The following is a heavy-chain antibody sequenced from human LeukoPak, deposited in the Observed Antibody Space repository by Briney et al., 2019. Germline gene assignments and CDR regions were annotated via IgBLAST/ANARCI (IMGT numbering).Heavy chain of an antibody. CDR3: ARQIYGDLYYFDY. Sequence: SQTLSLTCTVSGGSISSGDYYWSWIRQPPGKGLEWIGYIYYSGSSYYIPSLESRVTMSVDTSKNQFSLRLSSVTAADTAVYYCARQIYGDLYYFDYWGQGTQVTVSS. D-gene: IGHD4-17*01. J-gene: IGHJ4*02. V-gene: IGHV4-30-4*01. CDR2: IYYSGSS. CDR1: GGSISSGDYY.